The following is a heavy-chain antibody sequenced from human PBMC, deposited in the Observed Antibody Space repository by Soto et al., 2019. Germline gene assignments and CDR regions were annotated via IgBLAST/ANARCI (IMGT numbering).Heavy chain of an antibody. CDR1: GFTFSSYA. J-gene: IGHJ4*02. CDR2: ISGSGGTA. D-gene: IGHD1-1*01. CDR3: AKGRGQNWTFDY. Sequence: VQLLESGGGSVQPGGSLRLSCAASGFTFSSYAMHWVRRPPGKGLEWVSSISGSGGTAYYADSVKGRFSISRDSLGNTLYLQMNSLRAEDTAVYYCAKGRGQNWTFDYWGQGTLVTVSP. V-gene: IGHV3-23*01.